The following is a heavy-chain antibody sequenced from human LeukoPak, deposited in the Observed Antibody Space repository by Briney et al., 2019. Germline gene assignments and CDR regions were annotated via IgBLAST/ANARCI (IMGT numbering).Heavy chain of an antibody. J-gene: IGHJ4*02. V-gene: IGHV3-23*01. CDR2: TSGGGGNT. D-gene: IGHD5-12*01. CDR3: TKQQYSGYDLARGFDY. Sequence: GGSLTLSCAASGFPFTTYAMSWVRQAPGKGLEWVSGTSGGGGNTYYADSVRGRFTISTDNSKNTLYLQMDSLRAEDTAVYYCTKQQYSGYDLARGFDYWGQGTLVTVSS. CDR1: GFPFTTYA.